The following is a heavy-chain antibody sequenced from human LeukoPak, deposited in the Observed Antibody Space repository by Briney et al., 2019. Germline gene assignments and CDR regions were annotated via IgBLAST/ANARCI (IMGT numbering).Heavy chain of an antibody. CDR3: AKDSGYNWNDGVWFDP. J-gene: IGHJ5*02. CDR2: ISSSGSYI. CDR1: GFTFSSYS. V-gene: IGHV3-21*04. D-gene: IGHD1-20*01. Sequence: GGSLRLSCAASGFTFSSYSMNWVRQAPGKGLEWVSSISSSGSYIYYADSVKGRFSISRDNAKNSLYLQMNSLRAEDTALYYCAKDSGYNWNDGVWFDPWGQGTLVTVSS.